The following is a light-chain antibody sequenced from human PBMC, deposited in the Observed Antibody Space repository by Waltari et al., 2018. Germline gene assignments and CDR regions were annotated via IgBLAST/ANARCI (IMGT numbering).Light chain of an antibody. CDR1: QSVLYSSKNKNY. J-gene: IGKJ4*01. CDR3: QQYYTTPS. V-gene: IGKV4-1*01. CDR2: WAS. Sequence: DIVMTQSPDSLAVSLGERATINCKSSQSVLYSSKNKNYLSWYQQKPGQPPKLLIYWASTRESGVPDRFSGSGSGTDFTLTIRSLQAEDVAVYYCQQYYTTPSFGGGTKVEIK.